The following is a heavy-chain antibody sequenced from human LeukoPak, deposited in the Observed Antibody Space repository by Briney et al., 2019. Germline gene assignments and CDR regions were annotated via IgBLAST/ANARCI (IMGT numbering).Heavy chain of an antibody. D-gene: IGHD2-2*01. CDR1: GYTFTRYG. CDR2: ISAYNGKT. V-gene: IGHV1-18*01. CDR3: ARDEYCSSTSCSYPPGYDYYMDV. Sequence: ASVKVSCKASGYTFTRYGISWVRQAPGQGLEWIGWISAYNGKTNYAQKLQGRVTMTTDTSTSTAYMERRSLRSDDTAVYYCARDEYCSSTSCSYPPGYDYYMDVWGKGTTVTVSS. J-gene: IGHJ6*03.